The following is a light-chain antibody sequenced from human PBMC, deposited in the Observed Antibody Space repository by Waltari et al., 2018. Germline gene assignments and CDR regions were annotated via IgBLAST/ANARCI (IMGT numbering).Light chain of an antibody. J-gene: IGKJ4*01. CDR3: QQRSKWPPT. CDR2: DAS. V-gene: IGKV3-11*01. Sequence: IVLTQSPATLSLSPGERATVSCKASQTISSYLAWYQHKLGQAPRLLIYDASKRATGIPARFSGSGSGTDFTLTISGLEPEDFAVYYCQQRSKWPPTFGGGTKVEIK. CDR1: QTISSY.